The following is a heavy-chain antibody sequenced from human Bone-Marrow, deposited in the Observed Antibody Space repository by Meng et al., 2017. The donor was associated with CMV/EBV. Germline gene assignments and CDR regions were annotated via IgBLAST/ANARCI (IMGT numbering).Heavy chain of an antibody. D-gene: IGHD2-2*01. J-gene: IGHJ4*02. CDR1: GGTFSSYA. Sequence: ASVKVSCKASGGTFSSYAISWVRQAPGQGLEWMGIINPSGGSTSYAQKFQGRVTMTRDTSTSTVYMELSSLRSEDTAVYYCAADCSSTSCYLFSYWGQGTLVTVSS. CDR3: AADCSSTSCYLFSY. CDR2: INPSGGST. V-gene: IGHV1-46*01.